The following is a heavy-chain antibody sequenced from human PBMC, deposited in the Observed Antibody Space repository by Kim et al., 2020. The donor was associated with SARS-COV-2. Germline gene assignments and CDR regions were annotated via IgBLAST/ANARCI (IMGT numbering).Heavy chain of an antibody. Sequence: ASVKVSCKASGYTFTGYYMHWVRQAPGQGLEWMGWINPNSGGTKYAQKFQGRVTMTRDTSSSTVYMELSRLRSDDTAVYYCASPALEWELLPFDYWGQGTLVTVSS. CDR3: ASPALEWELLPFDY. J-gene: IGHJ4*02. D-gene: IGHD1-26*01. CDR2: INPNSGGT. V-gene: IGHV1-2*02. CDR1: GYTFTGYY.